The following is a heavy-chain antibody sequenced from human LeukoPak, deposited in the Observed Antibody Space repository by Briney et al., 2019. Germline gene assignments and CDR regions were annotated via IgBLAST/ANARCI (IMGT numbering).Heavy chain of an antibody. J-gene: IGHJ6*03. Sequence: GGSLRLSCAASGFTFSSYEMNWVRQAPGKGLEWVAYIQYDRTNEQYAHSVKGRFRISRDNSNNILYLQMNSLRTEDTAVYYCAKDRCSNGIGCYYYYMEVWGKGTTVTVSS. V-gene: IGHV3-30*02. CDR1: GFTFSSYE. CDR2: IQYDRTNE. D-gene: IGHD2-8*01. CDR3: AKDRCSNGIGCYYYYMEV.